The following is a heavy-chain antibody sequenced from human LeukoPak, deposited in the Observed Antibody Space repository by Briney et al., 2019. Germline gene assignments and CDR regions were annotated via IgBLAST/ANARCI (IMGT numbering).Heavy chain of an antibody. J-gene: IGHJ6*02. Sequence: SETLSLTCTVSVGSLRSYYWSWIRQPPGKGVGWIGYIYNSGSTNYNPSLQSRVSISVDTSKKQFSLKLSSVTAADTAVYYCARHHSSSLYDMDVWGQGTTVTVSS. D-gene: IGHD6-13*01. CDR1: VGSLRSYY. V-gene: IGHV4-59*08. CDR3: ARHHSSSLYDMDV. CDR2: IYNSGST.